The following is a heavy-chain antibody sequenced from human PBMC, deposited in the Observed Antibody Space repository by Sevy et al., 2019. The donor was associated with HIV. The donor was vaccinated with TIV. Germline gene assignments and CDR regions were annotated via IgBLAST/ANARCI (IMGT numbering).Heavy chain of an antibody. CDR1: GGSISSSSYD. CDR2: IFYSGTT. V-gene: IGHV4-39*01. J-gene: IGHJ4*02. Sequence: SETLSLTCTVSGGSISSSSYDWGWIRQPPGKGLEWFASIFYSGTTYYNPSLKSRVTISVDTSKNQFSLKLNSVTAADTALYYCARHGGLVDRAFDYWGQGTLVTVSS. CDR3: ARHGGLVDRAFDY. D-gene: IGHD3-10*01.